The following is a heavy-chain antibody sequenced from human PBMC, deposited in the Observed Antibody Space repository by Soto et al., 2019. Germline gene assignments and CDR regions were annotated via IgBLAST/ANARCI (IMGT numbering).Heavy chain of an antibody. CDR1: GGSISSYY. D-gene: IGHD1-7*01. CDR2: IYYSGST. CDR3: ARAYYGALDLPVSHWYFDL. J-gene: IGHJ2*01. Sequence: QVQLQESGPGLVKPSETLSLTCTVSGGSISSYYWSWIRQPPGKGLEWIGYIYYSGSTNYNPSLKSRVTISVDTSKNQFSLKLSSVTAADTAVYYCARAYYGALDLPVSHWYFDLWGRGTLVTVSS. V-gene: IGHV4-59*01.